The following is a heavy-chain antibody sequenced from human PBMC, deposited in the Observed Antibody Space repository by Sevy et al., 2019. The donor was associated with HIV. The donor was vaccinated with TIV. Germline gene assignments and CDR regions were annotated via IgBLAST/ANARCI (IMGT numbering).Heavy chain of an antibody. V-gene: IGHV3-72*01. CDR1: GFTFSDHY. Sequence: GGSLRLSCAASGFTFSDHYMEWVRQAPGKGLEWVGHIRSKADSYTTEYAASVKGRFTISRDDSKNSLYLLMNSLKTEDTPVYYCATHAGIAAAGRVLDDWGQGTLVTVSS. J-gene: IGHJ4*02. CDR2: IRSKADSYTT. D-gene: IGHD6-13*01. CDR3: ATHAGIAAAGRVLDD.